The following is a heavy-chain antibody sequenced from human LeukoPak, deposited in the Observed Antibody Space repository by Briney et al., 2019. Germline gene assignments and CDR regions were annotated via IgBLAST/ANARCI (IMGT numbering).Heavy chain of an antibody. CDR1: GFSFNNHD. CDR2: ISVSGDST. CDR3: ARRGGRNGWGDFDY. V-gene: IGHV3-23*01. Sequence: GGSLRLSCVVSGFSFNNHDMNWVRQAPGKGLEWVATISVSGDSTFYADSVQGRFTISRDTSRNSLSLHMNSLRAEDTAVYFCARRGGRNGWGDFDYWGQGTLVTVSS. J-gene: IGHJ4*02. D-gene: IGHD3-10*01.